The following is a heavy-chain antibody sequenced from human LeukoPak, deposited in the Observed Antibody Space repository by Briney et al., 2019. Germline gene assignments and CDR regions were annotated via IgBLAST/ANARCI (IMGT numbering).Heavy chain of an antibody. V-gene: IGHV3-30*02. Sequence: SGGSLRLSCAASGFTFSSYGMHWVRQAPGKGLEWVAFIRYDGSNKYYADSVKGRFTISRDNSKNTLYLQMNSLRAEDTAVYYCAKGPREWLAYFDYWGQGTLVTVSS. D-gene: IGHD6-19*01. CDR2: IRYDGSNK. J-gene: IGHJ4*02. CDR1: GFTFSSYG. CDR3: AKGPREWLAYFDY.